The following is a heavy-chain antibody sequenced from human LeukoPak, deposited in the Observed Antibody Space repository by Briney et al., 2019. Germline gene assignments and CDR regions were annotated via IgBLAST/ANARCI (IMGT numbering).Heavy chain of an antibody. CDR3: TTNPPLYYHSSGYLFDY. Sequence: GGSLRLSCAASGFTFSNAWMSWVRQAPGKGLEWVGRIKSKTDGGTTDYAAPVKGRFTISRDDSKNTLYLQMNSLKTEDTAVYYCTTNPPLYYHSSGYLFDYWGQGTLVTVSS. J-gene: IGHJ4*02. V-gene: IGHV3-15*01. CDR1: GFTFSNAW. D-gene: IGHD3-22*01. CDR2: IKSKTDGGTT.